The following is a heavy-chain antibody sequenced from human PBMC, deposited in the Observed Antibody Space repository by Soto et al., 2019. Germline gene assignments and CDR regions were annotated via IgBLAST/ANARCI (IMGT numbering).Heavy chain of an antibody. CDR3: ARLTTITQDFDY. V-gene: IGHV3-64*02. J-gene: IGHJ4*02. Sequence: GGSLRLSCAASGFTFSNYAMHWFRQAPGKGLEFVSAINTNGGATYYADSVEDRFIISRDNSKNTLYLQMGSLRVEDMAVYYCARLTTITQDFDYWGQGTMVTVSS. D-gene: IGHD4-4*01. CDR1: GFTFSNYA. CDR2: INTNGGAT.